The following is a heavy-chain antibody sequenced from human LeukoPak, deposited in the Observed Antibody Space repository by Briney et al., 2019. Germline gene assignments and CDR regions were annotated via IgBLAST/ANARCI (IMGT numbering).Heavy chain of an antibody. CDR1: GGSISGYY. Sequence: SETLSLTCTVSGGSISGYYWSWIRQPPGKGLEWIGYIYYSGSTNYNPSLKSRVTISVDMSKNQFSLKLSSVTAADTAVYYCARVEVLPDAVWFDPWGQGTLVTVSS. CDR3: ARVEVLPDAVWFDP. J-gene: IGHJ5*02. CDR2: IYYSGST. V-gene: IGHV4-59*01. D-gene: IGHD2-2*01.